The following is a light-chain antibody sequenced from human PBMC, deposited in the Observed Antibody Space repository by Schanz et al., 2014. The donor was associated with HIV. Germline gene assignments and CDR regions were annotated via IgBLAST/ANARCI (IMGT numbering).Light chain of an antibody. CDR2: KTS. J-gene: IGKJ2*01. V-gene: IGKV1-5*03. CDR1: QSVSNW. Sequence: DIQMTQSPSTVSASVGDRVTITCRATQSVSNWLAWFQQKPGRAPKLLIYKTSSLESGVPSRFSGGGSGTEFTLTITSLQPDDFATYYCQQFHAYPYTFGQGTKLEIK. CDR3: QQFHAYPYT.